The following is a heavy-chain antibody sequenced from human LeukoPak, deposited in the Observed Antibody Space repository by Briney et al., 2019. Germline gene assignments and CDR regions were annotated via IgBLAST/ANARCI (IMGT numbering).Heavy chain of an antibody. CDR3: AKHNYDFWSGYGY. V-gene: IGHV3-30*02. D-gene: IGHD3-3*01. J-gene: IGHJ4*02. CDR1: GFTFSSYG. CDR2: IRYDGSNK. Sequence: GGSLRLSCAASGFTFSSYGMHWVRQAPGKGLEWVAFIRYDGSNKYYADSVKGRFTISRDNSKNTLYLQMNSLRAEDTAVYYCAKHNYDFWSGYGYWGQGTLVTVSS.